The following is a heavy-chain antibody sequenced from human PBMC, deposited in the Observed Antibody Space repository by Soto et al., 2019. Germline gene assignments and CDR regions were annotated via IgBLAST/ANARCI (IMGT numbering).Heavy chain of an antibody. V-gene: IGHV4-34*01. J-gene: IGHJ3*02. D-gene: IGHD1-1*01. CDR1: GGFVSSGSYY. Sequence: QVQLQQWGAGLLKPSETLSLTCAVYGGFVSSGSYYWSWIRQPPGKGLEWIGEMSHSGGTHFNPSHKSRPTTSVDTSKNQFSLKMSSVTAPDTALYYCARVERGTATTVVDAFDIWGPGTMVTVSS. CDR3: ARVERGTATTVVDAFDI. CDR2: MSHSGGT.